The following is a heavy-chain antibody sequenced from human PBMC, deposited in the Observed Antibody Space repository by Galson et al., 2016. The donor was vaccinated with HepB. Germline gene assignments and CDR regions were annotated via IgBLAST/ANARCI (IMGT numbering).Heavy chain of an antibody. D-gene: IGHD3-10*01. CDR3: AKLYGSGTQTFDY. CDR1: GFTFRNYA. Sequence: SLRLSCAASGFTFRNYAMGWVRQAPGKGLEWVSTISGRGSGATFYADSVKGRFTISRDNSRNMLYLQMSSPRAEDTAVYYCAKLYGSGTQTFDYWGQGTLVTVSS. J-gene: IGHJ4*02. CDR2: ISGRGSGAT. V-gene: IGHV3-23*01.